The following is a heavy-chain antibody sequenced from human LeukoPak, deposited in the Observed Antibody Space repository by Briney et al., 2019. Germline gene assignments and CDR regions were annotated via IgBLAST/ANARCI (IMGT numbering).Heavy chain of an antibody. J-gene: IGHJ3*02. D-gene: IGHD3-9*01. V-gene: IGHV4-61*02. CDR2: IYASGNT. CDR1: GGSITTDNYY. CDR3: ARDFDSPMAFDI. Sequence: SQTLSLTCTVSGGSITTDNYYWSWIRQPAGKGLEWIGRIYASGNTNYNPSLKSRITILVDTSKNQFSLRLSSVTAADTAVYSCARDFDSPMAFDIWGQGTMVTVSS.